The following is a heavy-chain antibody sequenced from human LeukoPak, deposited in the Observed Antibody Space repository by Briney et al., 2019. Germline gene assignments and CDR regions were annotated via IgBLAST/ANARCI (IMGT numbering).Heavy chain of an antibody. J-gene: IGHJ4*02. CDR2: ISYDGSNK. Sequence: GGSLRLSCAASGFTFSSYGMHWVRQAPGKGLEWVAVISYDGSNKYYADSVKGRFTISRDNSKNTLYLQMNSLRAEDTAVYYCAKDLTRIKQIVGASYYFDYWGQGTLVTVSS. V-gene: IGHV3-30*18. CDR3: AKDLTRIKQIVGASYYFDY. CDR1: GFTFSSYG. D-gene: IGHD1-26*01.